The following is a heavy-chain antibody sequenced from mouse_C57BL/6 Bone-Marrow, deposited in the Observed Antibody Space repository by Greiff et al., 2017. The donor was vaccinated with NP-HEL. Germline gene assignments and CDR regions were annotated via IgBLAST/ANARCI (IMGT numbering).Heavy chain of an antibody. CDR3: ARKGGLWLQGMDY. J-gene: IGHJ4*01. D-gene: IGHD1-2*01. CDR1: GFSLTSYG. Sequence: VQLQQSGPGLVQPSQSLSITCTVSGFSLTSYGVHWVRQFPGKGLEWLGVIWSGGGKDYYASFISRLSISKGNSKSQDIFKMNSLQADDTAIYYCARKGGLWLQGMDYWGQGTSVTVSS. CDR2: IWSGGGK. V-gene: IGHV2-2*01.